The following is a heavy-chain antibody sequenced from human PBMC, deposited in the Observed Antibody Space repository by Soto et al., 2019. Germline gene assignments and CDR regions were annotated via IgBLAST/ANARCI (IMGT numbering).Heavy chain of an antibody. Sequence: GGSLRLSCAASGFTFSSYAMHWVRQAPGKGLEWVAVISYDGSNKYYADSVKGRFTISRDNSKNTLYLQMNSLRAEDTAVYYCARGVVITARQAPKLDYWGQGTLVTVSS. CDR3: ARGVVITARQAPKLDY. CDR1: GFTFSSYA. V-gene: IGHV3-30-3*01. J-gene: IGHJ4*02. CDR2: ISYDGSNK. D-gene: IGHD3-22*01.